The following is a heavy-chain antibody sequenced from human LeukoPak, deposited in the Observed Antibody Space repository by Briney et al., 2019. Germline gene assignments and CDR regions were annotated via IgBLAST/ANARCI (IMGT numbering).Heavy chain of an antibody. Sequence: GGSLRLSCAASGFTFSSYWMSWVRQAPGKGLEWVANIKQDGSEKYYVDSVKGRFTISRDNAKNSLYLQMNSLRAEDTAVYYCARDRGYYYDSSGFDIWGQGTMVTVSS. J-gene: IGHJ3*02. CDR2: IKQDGSEK. D-gene: IGHD3-22*01. CDR3: ARDRGYYYDSSGFDI. V-gene: IGHV3-7*01. CDR1: GFTFSSYW.